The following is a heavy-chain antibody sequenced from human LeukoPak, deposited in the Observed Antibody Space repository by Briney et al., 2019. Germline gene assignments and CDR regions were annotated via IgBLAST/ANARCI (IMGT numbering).Heavy chain of an antibody. CDR2: IYYSGST. J-gene: IGHJ5*02. Sequence: SETLSLTCTVSGGSISSYYWSWIRQPPGKGLEWIGYIYYSGSTNYNPSLKSRVTISVDTSKNQFSLKLSSVTAADTAVYYCARHYDFWSGYWYNWFDPWDQGTLVTVSS. CDR1: GGSISSYY. V-gene: IGHV4-59*01. D-gene: IGHD3-3*01. CDR3: ARHYDFWSGYWYNWFDP.